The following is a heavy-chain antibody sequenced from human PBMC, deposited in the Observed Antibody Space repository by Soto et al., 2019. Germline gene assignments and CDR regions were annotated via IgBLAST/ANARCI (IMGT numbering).Heavy chain of an antibody. CDR3: AREGYSTNWFDP. CDR2: INAGDGNT. J-gene: IGHJ5*02. D-gene: IGHD6-13*01. V-gene: IGHV1-3*01. CDR1: GYTFSSYA. Sequence: QVQLVQSGAEVKKPGASVKVSCKASGYTFSSYAMHGVRQAPVRRLEWMGWINAGDGNTKYSQKFQGRVTISRDTSASTAYMELRSLRSEDTALYYRAREGYSTNWFDPWGQGTLVIVSS.